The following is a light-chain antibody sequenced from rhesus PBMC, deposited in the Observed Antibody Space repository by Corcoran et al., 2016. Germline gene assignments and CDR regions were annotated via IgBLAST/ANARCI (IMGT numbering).Light chain of an antibody. CDR3: QQYKSYPWT. CDR1: QGISSY. J-gene: IGKJ1*01. Sequence: DIQMTQSPSSLSASVGDTVTITCRASQGISSYFNWFQQKPGKAPKLLISAATTLQSGVPSRFSGSGFGTDFTLTISRLQPADFSTYYCQQYKSYPWTFGQGTKVEIK. V-gene: IGKV1-28*02. CDR2: AAT.